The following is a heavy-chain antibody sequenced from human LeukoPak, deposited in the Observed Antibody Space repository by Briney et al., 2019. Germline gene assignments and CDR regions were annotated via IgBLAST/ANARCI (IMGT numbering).Heavy chain of an antibody. CDR3: AHTKRWLQKSDAFDI. Sequence: SGPTLVNPTQTLTLTCTFSGFSLSTSGVGVGWIRQPPGKALEWLALIYWNDDKRYSPSLKSRLTITKDTSKNQVVLTMTNMDPVDTATYYCAHTKRWLQKSDAFDIWGQGTMVTVSS. V-gene: IGHV2-5*01. D-gene: IGHD5-24*01. CDR1: GFSLSTSGVG. J-gene: IGHJ3*02. CDR2: IYWNDDK.